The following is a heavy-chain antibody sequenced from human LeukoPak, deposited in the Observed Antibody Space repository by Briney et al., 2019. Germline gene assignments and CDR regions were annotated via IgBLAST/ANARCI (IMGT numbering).Heavy chain of an antibody. J-gene: IGHJ4*02. Sequence: GASVKVSCKASGYTFTAPYLHWVRQAPGLGLEWMGMANPTSGRTNYAQKFRGRVTKTRDTSTSTVYMELTSLRSEDTAVYYCAREPTSGSCYFDYWGLGTLVTVSS. CDR3: AREPTSGSCYFDY. D-gene: IGHD1-26*01. CDR2: ANPTSGRT. CDR1: GYTFTAPY. V-gene: IGHV1-46*01.